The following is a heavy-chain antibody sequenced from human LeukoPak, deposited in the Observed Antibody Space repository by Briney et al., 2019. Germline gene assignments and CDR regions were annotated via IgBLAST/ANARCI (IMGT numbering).Heavy chain of an antibody. V-gene: IGHV1-2*02. CDR3: ARMYYYDSSGYNNWFDP. CDR1: GYTFTGYY. D-gene: IGHD3-22*01. CDR2: INPNSGGT. J-gene: IGHJ5*02. Sequence: ASVKVSCKASGYTFTGYYIHWVRQAPGQGLEWMGWINPNSGGTNYAQKFQGRVTMTRNISISTAYMELSSLRSEDTAVYYCARMYYYDSSGYNNWFDPWGQGTLVTVSS.